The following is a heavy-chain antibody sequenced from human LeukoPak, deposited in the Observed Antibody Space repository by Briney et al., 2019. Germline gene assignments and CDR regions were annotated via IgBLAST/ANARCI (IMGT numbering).Heavy chain of an antibody. CDR3: ARSSGSYYLDY. Sequence: GGSLGLSCAASGFTFSSYSMNWVRQAPGKGLEWVSFISSSSSYIYYADSVKGRFTISRDNAKNSLYLQMNSLRAEDTAVYYCARSSGSYYLDYWGQGTLVTVSS. CDR2: ISSSSSYI. V-gene: IGHV3-21*01. D-gene: IGHD1-26*01. J-gene: IGHJ4*02. CDR1: GFTFSSYS.